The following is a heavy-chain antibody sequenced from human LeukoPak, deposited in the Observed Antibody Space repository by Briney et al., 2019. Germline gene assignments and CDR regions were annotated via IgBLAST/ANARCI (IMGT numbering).Heavy chain of an antibody. Sequence: GGSLRLSCAVSGFRVSDYYMSRVRQAPGKGLEWVGLIRDSGEAFYADFVRGRFAISRDESENTLYLQTNSLRVEDTAVYFCARDRAALQDWVEFDPWGQGTPVIVSS. CDR1: GFRVSDYY. CDR3: ARDRAALQDWVEFDP. D-gene: IGHD3/OR15-3a*01. V-gene: IGHV3-66*03. J-gene: IGHJ5*02. CDR2: IRDSGEA.